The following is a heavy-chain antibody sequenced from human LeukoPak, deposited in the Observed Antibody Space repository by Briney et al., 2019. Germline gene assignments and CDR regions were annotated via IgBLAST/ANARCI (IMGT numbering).Heavy chain of an antibody. J-gene: IGHJ4*02. V-gene: IGHV1-69*01. D-gene: IGHD3-22*01. Sequence: ASVKVSCKASRGTFSSYAISWVRQAPGQGLEWMGGIIPIFGTANYAQKFQGRVTITADESTSTAYMELSSLRSEDTAVYYCARVGRGYDTIGFDYWGQGTLVTVSS. CDR2: IIPIFGTA. CDR3: ARVGRGYDTIGFDY. CDR1: RGTFSSYA.